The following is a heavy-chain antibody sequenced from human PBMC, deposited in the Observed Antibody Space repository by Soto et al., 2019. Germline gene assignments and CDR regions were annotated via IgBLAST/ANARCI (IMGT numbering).Heavy chain of an antibody. D-gene: IGHD3-3*01. J-gene: IGHJ4*02. V-gene: IGHV1-2*04. Sequence: QVQLVQSGAEVKKPGASVKVSCKASGYTFTGYYMHWVRQAPGQGLEWMGWINPNRGGTNYAQKFQGWVTMTRDTSISTAYMELSRLRSDDTAVYYCARASTYYDFWSGYSYFDYWGQGTLVTVSS. CDR2: INPNRGGT. CDR1: GYTFTGYY. CDR3: ARASTYYDFWSGYSYFDY.